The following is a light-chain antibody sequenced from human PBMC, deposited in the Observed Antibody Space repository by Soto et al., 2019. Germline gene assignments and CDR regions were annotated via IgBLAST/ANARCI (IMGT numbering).Light chain of an antibody. J-gene: IGKJ5*01. CDR1: QSVSSSY. Sequence: EIGLTQSPGTLSLSPGERATLSCRASQSVSSSYLAWYQQKPGQAPRLLINGASSRATGIPDRFSGSGSGTDFTLTISRLEPEDFAGYYCQQYGTSPPSNFGQGTRLEIK. CDR2: GAS. V-gene: IGKV3-20*01. CDR3: QQYGTSPPSN.